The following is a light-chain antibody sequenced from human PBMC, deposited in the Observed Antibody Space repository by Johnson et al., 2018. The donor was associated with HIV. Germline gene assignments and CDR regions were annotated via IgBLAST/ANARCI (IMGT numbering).Light chain of an antibody. CDR2: DNN. CDR1: SSNIGNNY. V-gene: IGLV1-51*01. CDR3: GTWDNSLSANV. J-gene: IGLJ1*01. Sequence: QSALTQPPSVSAAPGQKVTISCSGSSSNIGNNYVSWYQQLPGRAPKLLIYDNNKRPSGIPDRFSGSKSGTSATLGITGLQTGDEADYYCGTWDNSLSANVFGTGTKVTVL.